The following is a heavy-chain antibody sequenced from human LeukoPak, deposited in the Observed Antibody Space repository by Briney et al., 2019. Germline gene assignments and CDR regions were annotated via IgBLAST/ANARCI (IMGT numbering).Heavy chain of an antibody. V-gene: IGHV3-23*01. Sequence: GGSLRLSCAASGLTFSSYAMNWVRQGPGKGLEWVSSISGSGITTYYADSVKGRFTISRDNSKNTLYLQMNSLRAEDTAVYYCAIIQWPPPYGDYWGQGTLVTVSS. CDR1: GLTFSSYA. CDR2: ISGSGITT. D-gene: IGHD6-19*01. J-gene: IGHJ4*02. CDR3: AIIQWPPPYGDY.